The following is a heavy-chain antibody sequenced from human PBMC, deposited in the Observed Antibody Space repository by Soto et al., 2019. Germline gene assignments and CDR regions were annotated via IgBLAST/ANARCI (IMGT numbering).Heavy chain of an antibody. D-gene: IGHD2-2*01. CDR2: IIPAFGRV. V-gene: IGHV1-69*12. J-gene: IGHJ4*02. CDR1: GGSFNTYA. CDR3: ADRSLRYCITTNCPPDY. Sequence: QVQLVQSGAEVKKPGSSVRVSCKASGGSFNTYAISWVRQAPGLGLEWMGGIIPAFGRVTYAQKFQGRVTITADDSTSTAYMELSRLRSDDTAIYYSADRSLRYCITTNCPPDYWGQGTLVTVS.